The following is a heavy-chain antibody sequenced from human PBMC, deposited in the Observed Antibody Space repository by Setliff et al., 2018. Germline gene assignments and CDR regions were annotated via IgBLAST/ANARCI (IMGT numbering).Heavy chain of an antibody. V-gene: IGHV4-39*07. CDR2: IYYSGST. J-gene: IGHJ4*02. Sequence: PSETLSLTCTVSGASISSTNYYWGWIRQPPGKGLEWIGNIYYSGSTYFNPSLKSRVSISINTSKNQFSLKLSSVTAADTAMYYCARILGYCSGGSCYVPYWGQGTLVTVSS. D-gene: IGHD2-15*01. CDR3: ARILGYCSGGSCYVPY. CDR1: GASISSTNYY.